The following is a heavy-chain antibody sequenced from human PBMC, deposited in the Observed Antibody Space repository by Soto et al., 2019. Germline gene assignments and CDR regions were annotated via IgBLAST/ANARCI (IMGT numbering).Heavy chain of an antibody. CDR2: FYYSGKT. CDR3: AKHPFNPLVTPYWYFDV. Sequence: QLQLQESGPGLVKASETLSLTCSVSGDSISRSANYWGWVRHSPGRGLEWIGSFYYSGKTYFNPSLRSRASFSADTSKNQLSLRLTSVPTADTARYFCAKHPFNPLVTPYWYFDVWGRGTLVTVST. CDR1: GDSISRSANY. D-gene: IGHD3-16*02. J-gene: IGHJ2*01. V-gene: IGHV4-39*01.